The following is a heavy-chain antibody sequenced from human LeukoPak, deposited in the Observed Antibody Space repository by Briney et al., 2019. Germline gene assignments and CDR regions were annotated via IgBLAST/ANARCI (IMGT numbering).Heavy chain of an antibody. J-gene: IGHJ4*02. CDR2: ITDSGRSS. Sequence: GGSLRLSCGFSGFTFSNYAMSWVRQAPGKGLEWISGITDSGRSSYFADSVRGRSTISRDKSRNTLYLQMNSLRAEDTALYFCAKDGGGNCYDPIDYWGQGILVTVSS. D-gene: IGHD2-21*01. CDR1: GFTFSNYA. CDR3: AKDGGGNCYDPIDY. V-gene: IGHV3-23*01.